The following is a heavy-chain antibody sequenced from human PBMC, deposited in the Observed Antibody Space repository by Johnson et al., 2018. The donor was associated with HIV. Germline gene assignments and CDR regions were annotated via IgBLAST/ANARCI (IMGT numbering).Heavy chain of an antibody. J-gene: IGHJ3*02. CDR1: GFTFSDYY. CDR3: AKDPVARGFVFDGFDI. V-gene: IGHV3-11*04. D-gene: IGHD5-12*01. CDR2: ISSSGTTI. Sequence: QVQLVESGGGVVQPGRSLRLSCAASGFTFSDYYMSWIRQAPGKGLEWVSYISSSGTTIYYADSVKGRFTISRDNAKNSLYLQMNSLRAEDTAVYSCAKDPVARGFVFDGFDIWGQGTMVTVSS.